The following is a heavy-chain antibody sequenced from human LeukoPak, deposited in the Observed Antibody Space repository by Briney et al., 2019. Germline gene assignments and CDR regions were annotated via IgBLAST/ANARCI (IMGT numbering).Heavy chain of an antibody. V-gene: IGHV4-4*07. CDR2: IYTSGST. D-gene: IGHD3-22*01. CDR1: GGSISSYY. J-gene: IGHJ3*02. Sequence: PSETLSLTCTVSGGSISSYYWSWIRQPAGKGLEWIGRIYTSGSTNYNPSLKSRVTMSVDTSKNQFSLKLSSVTAADTAVYYCARDEHYYDSRGENAFDIWGQGTMVTVSS. CDR3: ARDEHYYDSRGENAFDI.